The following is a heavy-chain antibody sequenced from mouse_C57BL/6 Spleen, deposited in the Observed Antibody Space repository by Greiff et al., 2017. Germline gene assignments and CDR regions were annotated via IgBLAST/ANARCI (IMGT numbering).Heavy chain of an antibody. V-gene: IGHV5-17*01. Sequence: EVKLMESGGGLVKPGGSLKLSCAASGFTFSDYGMHWVRQAPEKGLEWVAYISSGSSTIYYADTVKGRFTISRDNAKNTLFLQMTSLRSEDTAMYYCARQYGSSYWFAYWGQGTLVTVSA. D-gene: IGHD1-1*01. J-gene: IGHJ3*01. CDR3: ARQYGSSYWFAY. CDR2: ISSGSSTI. CDR1: GFTFSDYG.